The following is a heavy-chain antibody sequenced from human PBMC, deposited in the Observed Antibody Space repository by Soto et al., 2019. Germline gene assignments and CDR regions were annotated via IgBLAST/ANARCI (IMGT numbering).Heavy chain of an antibody. CDR3: ARGLGLAVATLILAY. CDR2: ITTSSTYR. CDR1: GFAFSTYS. V-gene: IGHV3-21*01. J-gene: IGHJ4*02. Sequence: GRSLRLSCAASGFAFSTYSMNWVRQAPGKGLEWVSDITTSSTYRVYADSVKGRFTISRDDAKNSLYLQMNSLRVEDTGVYYCARGLGLAVATLILAYWGRGTLVSV. D-gene: IGHD2-15*01.